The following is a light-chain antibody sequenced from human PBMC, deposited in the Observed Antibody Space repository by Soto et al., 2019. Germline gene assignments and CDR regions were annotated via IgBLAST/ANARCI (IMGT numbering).Light chain of an antibody. CDR2: EGS. J-gene: IGLJ2*01. V-gene: IGLV2-23*01. CDR3: CSYAGSSTSVV. CDR1: SSDVGSYNL. Sequence: QSALTQPASVSGSPGQSITISCTGISSDVGSYNLVSWYQQHPGKAPKLMIYEGSKRPSGVSNRFSGSKSGNTASLTISGLQAEDEADYYCCSYAGSSTSVVFGGGTKVTVL.